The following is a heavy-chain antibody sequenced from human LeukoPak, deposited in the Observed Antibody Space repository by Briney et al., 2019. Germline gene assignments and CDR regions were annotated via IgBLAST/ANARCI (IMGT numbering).Heavy chain of an antibody. CDR3: ARHSVGLLWFGTFDY. J-gene: IGHJ4*02. V-gene: IGHV4-34*01. Sequence: KPSETLSLTCAVYGGSFSGYYWSWIRQPPGKGLEWIGEINHSGSTNYNPSLKSRVIVSVDTSKNQFSLKLSSVTAADTAVYYCARHSVGLLWFGTFDYWGQGTLVTVSS. CDR2: INHSGST. D-gene: IGHD3-10*01. CDR1: GGSFSGYY.